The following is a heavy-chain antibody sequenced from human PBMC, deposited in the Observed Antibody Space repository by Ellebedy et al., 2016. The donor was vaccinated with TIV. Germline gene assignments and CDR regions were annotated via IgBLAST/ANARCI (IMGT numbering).Heavy chain of an antibody. Sequence: AASVKVSCKASGYPFSSYGMSWVRQAPGRGLAWMGWISGNGENTNYEQKFQGRVTMTADTSTSTIYMELRSLRSDDTAVYFCARDHGTKSVDYWGQGTLVTVSS. CDR1: GYPFSSYG. CDR2: ISGNGENT. J-gene: IGHJ4*02. V-gene: IGHV1-18*04. CDR3: ARDHGTKSVDY.